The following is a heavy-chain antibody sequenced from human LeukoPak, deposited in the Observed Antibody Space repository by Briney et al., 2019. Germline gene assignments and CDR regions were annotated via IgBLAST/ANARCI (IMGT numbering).Heavy chain of an antibody. CDR2: IKQDGSEK. J-gene: IGHJ4*02. Sequence: PGGSLRLSCAASGFTFSSYWISWVRQAPGKGLEWVANIKQDGSEKYYVDSVKGRFIISRDNAKNSLYLQMNSLRAEDTAIYYCARDKSCSSTSCQKYYFDYWGQGTLVTVSS. CDR1: GFTFSSYW. D-gene: IGHD2-2*01. V-gene: IGHV3-7*03. CDR3: ARDKSCSSTSCQKYYFDY.